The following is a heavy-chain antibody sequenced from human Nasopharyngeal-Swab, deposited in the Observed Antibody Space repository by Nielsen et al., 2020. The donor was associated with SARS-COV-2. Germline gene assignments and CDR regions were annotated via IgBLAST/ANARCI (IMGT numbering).Heavy chain of an antibody. D-gene: IGHD2-2*01. CDR2: IYPGDSDT. Sequence: QVSCKGSGYTFTSYWIVWVRQMAGKGLEWMGIIYPGDSDTRYSPSFQGQVTISADKSINTAYLQWSSLRASDTAIYYCARMLPAGKSYYSGMDVWGQGTTVTVSS. CDR3: ARMLPAGKSYYSGMDV. CDR1: GYTFTSYW. V-gene: IGHV5-51*01. J-gene: IGHJ6*02.